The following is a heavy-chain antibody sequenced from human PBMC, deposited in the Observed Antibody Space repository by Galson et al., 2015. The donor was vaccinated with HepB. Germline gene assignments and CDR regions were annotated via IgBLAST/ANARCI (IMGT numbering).Heavy chain of an antibody. J-gene: IGHJ4*02. CDR2: IDPSDSYT. D-gene: IGHD5-18*01. V-gene: IGHV5-10-1*01. Sequence: QSGAEVKKPGESLRISCKGSGHIFTNYWIIWLRQMPGKGLEWMGKIDPSDSYTKYSPSFQGHVTISADRSINTAYLQWGSLKASATAMYYCARRRGYNSGLSFDYWGQGNLVIIS. CDR3: ARRRGYNSGLSFDY. CDR1: GHIFTNYW.